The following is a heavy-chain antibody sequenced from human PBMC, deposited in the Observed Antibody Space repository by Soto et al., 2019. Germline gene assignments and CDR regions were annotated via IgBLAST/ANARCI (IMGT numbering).Heavy chain of an antibody. Sequence: GGSLRLSCAASGFTFRNYAMSWVRQVPGRGLEWVADISNNSRTTKHADSVKGRFTISRDNSKNSLYLQMNSLRAEDTAVYYCARGPRVAVAGFDYWGQGXLVTVSS. CDR2: ISNNSRTT. CDR3: ARGPRVAVAGFDY. V-gene: IGHV3-23*01. D-gene: IGHD6-19*01. CDR1: GFTFRNYA. J-gene: IGHJ4*02.